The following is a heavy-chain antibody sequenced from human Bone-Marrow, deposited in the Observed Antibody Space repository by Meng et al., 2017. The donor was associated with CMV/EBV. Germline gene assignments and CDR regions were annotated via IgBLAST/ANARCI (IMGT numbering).Heavy chain of an antibody. V-gene: IGHV3-66*01. CDR2: YATDGRT. J-gene: IGHJ4*02. CDR1: GFTVTERH. D-gene: IGHD1/OR15-1a*01. CDR3: MNTPPGD. Sequence: EGQVVESGGGLVQPGESLRLSCAVSGFTVTERHLNWVRQVPGKGLEWVSMYATDGRTFYADSVKGRFTISRDNSKNSVYLQMNSLRVEDTAVYYCMNTPPGDWGQGTLVTVFS.